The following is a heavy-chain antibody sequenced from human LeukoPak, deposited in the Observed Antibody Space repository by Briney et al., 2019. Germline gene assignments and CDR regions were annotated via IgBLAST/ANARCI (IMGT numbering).Heavy chain of an antibody. Sequence: SETLSLTCAVYGGSFSGYYWSWIRQPPGKGLEWIGEINHSGSTNYNPSLRGRVTISVDTSKNQFSLKLSSVTAGDTAVYYCARGPRGCSSTSCYGSSYYYYGMDVWGQGTTVTVSS. CDR2: INHSGST. CDR3: ARGPRGCSSTSCYGSSYYYYGMDV. J-gene: IGHJ6*02. V-gene: IGHV4-34*01. D-gene: IGHD2-2*01. CDR1: GGSFSGYY.